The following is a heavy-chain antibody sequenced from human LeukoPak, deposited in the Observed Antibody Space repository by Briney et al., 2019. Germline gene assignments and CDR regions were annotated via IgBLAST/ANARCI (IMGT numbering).Heavy chain of an antibody. CDR3: AKDNYDSSGYYYYYFDY. CDR2: ISYDGSNK. CDR1: GFTFSGSA. Sequence: GGSLRLSCAASGFTFSGSALHWVRQAPGKGLEWVAVISYDGSNKYYADSVKGRFTISRDNSKNTLYLQMNSLRAEDTAVYYCAKDNYDSSGYYYYYFDYWGQGTLVTVSS. D-gene: IGHD3-22*01. V-gene: IGHV3-30*04. J-gene: IGHJ4*02.